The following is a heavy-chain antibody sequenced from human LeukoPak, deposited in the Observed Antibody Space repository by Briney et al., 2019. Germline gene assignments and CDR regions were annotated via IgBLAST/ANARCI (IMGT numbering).Heavy chain of an antibody. CDR3: ARDRITDFWSGYYTNYFDY. CDR1: GFTFSSYE. D-gene: IGHD3-3*01. Sequence: TGGSLRLSCAASGFTFSSYEMNWVRQAPGKGLEWVSYISSSGSTIYYADSVKGRFTISRDNAKNSLFLQMNSLRAEDTAVYYCARDRITDFWSGYYTNYFDYWGQGTLVTVSS. CDR2: ISSSGSTI. V-gene: IGHV3-48*03. J-gene: IGHJ4*02.